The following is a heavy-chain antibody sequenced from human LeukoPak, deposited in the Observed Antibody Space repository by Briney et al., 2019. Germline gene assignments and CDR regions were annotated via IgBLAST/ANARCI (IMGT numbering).Heavy chain of an antibody. Sequence: PGGSLRLSCAASGFTFSSYGMNWVRQAPGKGLEWVSYISSSSTTIYYADSVKGRFTISRDNSKNTLYLQMNSLRAEDTAVYYCATLNDYSNAFDIWGQGTMVTVSS. CDR1: GFTFSSYG. J-gene: IGHJ3*02. CDR3: ATLNDYSNAFDI. V-gene: IGHV3-48*01. CDR2: ISSSSTTI. D-gene: IGHD4-11*01.